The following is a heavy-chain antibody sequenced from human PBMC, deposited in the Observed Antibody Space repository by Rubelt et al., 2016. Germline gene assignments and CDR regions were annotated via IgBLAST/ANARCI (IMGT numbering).Heavy chain of an antibody. CDR1: GFTFTTYW. CDR2: INQDGSEK. CDR3: AKDQSVYDDYGHFDY. Sequence: GSLRLSCAASGFTFTTYWMSWVRQAPGKGLEWVANINQDGSEKYYVASVRGRFTISRDNAKNSLYLQMTSLRAEDTAVYYCAKDQSVYDDYGHFDYWGQGTLVTVSS. D-gene: IGHD4-17*01. J-gene: IGHJ4*02. V-gene: IGHV3-7*04.